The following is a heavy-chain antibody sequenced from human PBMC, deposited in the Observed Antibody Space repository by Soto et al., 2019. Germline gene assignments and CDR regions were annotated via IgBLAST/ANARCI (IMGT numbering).Heavy chain of an antibody. Sequence: SVKVSCKESGGTFSSYSIAWVRQAPGQGLEWMGGIIPIFGIPNYAQKFQGRVAITADESTNTAYMELSSLRSDDTAVYYCAKAAQTRFNWNDLGNWFDPWGQGTLVTVSS. J-gene: IGHJ5*02. CDR3: AKAAQTRFNWNDLGNWFDP. CDR1: GGTFSSYS. D-gene: IGHD1-1*01. CDR2: IIPIFGIP. V-gene: IGHV1-69*13.